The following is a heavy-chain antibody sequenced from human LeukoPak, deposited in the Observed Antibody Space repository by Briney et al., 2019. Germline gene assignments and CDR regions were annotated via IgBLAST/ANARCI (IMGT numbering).Heavy chain of an antibody. V-gene: IGHV4-30-4*07. J-gene: IGHJ4*02. CDR3: ARANTYDGFYFDY. Sequence: SETLSLTCAFSGGSISSGDYSWSWIRQPPGKGLEWIGYIYYTGITYYNPSLKSRATISVDTSKNQFSLKLSSVTAADTAVYYCARANTYDGFYFDYWGQGTLVTVSS. CDR2: IYYTGIT. CDR1: GGSISSGDYS. D-gene: IGHD5-12*01.